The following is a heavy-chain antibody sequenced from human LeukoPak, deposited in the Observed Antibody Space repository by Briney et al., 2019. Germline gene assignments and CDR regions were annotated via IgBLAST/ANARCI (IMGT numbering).Heavy chain of an antibody. D-gene: IGHD2-15*01. J-gene: IGHJ5*02. CDR2: INHSGST. CDR1: GGSFSGYY. Sequence: SETLSLTCAVYGGSFSGYYWSWIRQPPGKGLEWIGEINHSGSTNYNPSLKSRVTISVDTSKNQFSLKLSSVTAADTAVYYCARTGYGFRSTDWFDPWGQRTLVTVSS. CDR3: ARTGYGFRSTDWFDP. V-gene: IGHV4-34*01.